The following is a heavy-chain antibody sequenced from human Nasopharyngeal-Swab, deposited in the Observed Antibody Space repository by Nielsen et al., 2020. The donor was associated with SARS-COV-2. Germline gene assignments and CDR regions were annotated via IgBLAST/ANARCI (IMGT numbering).Heavy chain of an antibody. V-gene: IGHV4-39*01. CDR2: VYYGLAI. Sequence: WIRQPPGKGLEWIGSVYYGLAIQYCPSLKSRATISIDTSKNQLSLEVTSVTVADTAVYYRARTHNWIDPWGQGTLVTVSS. J-gene: IGHJ5*02. CDR3: ARTHNWIDP.